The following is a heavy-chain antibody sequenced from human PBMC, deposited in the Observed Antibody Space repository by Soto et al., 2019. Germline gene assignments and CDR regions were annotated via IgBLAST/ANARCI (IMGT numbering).Heavy chain of an antibody. CDR2: IYHSGST. J-gene: IGHJ6*02. V-gene: IGHV4-4*02. CDR1: GGSISSSNW. CDR3: ARSKAMVRGGMDV. D-gene: IGHD3-10*01. Sequence: QVPLQESGPGLVKPSGTLSLTCAVSGGSISSSNWWSWVRQPPGKGLEWIGEIYHSGSTNYNPSLRSRVTISVDKSKSQFSLKLSSVTAADTAVYYCARSKAMVRGGMDVWGQGTTVTVSS.